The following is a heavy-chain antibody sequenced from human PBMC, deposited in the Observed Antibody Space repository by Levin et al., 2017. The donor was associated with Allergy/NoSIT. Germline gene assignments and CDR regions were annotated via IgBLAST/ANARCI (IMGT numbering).Heavy chain of an antibody. CDR3: ARSYSGSYRRPFDY. CDR2: IKQDGSEK. J-gene: IGHJ4*02. CDR1: GFTFSSYW. V-gene: IGHV3-7*01. D-gene: IGHD1-26*01. Sequence: GESLKISCAASGFTFSSYWMSWVRQAPGKGLEWVANIKQDGSEKYYVDSVKGRFTISRDNTKNSLYLQMNSLRAEDTAVYYCARSYSGSYRRPFDYWGQGTLVTVSS.